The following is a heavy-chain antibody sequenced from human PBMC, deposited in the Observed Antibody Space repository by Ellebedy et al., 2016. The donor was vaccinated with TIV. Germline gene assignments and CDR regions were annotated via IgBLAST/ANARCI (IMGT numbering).Heavy chain of an antibody. J-gene: IGHJ4*02. D-gene: IGHD6-13*01. CDR1: GYIFTAWH. CDR2: INPNSGGT. CDR3: ARIRYSRGAADFDY. Sequence: ASVKVSCKTSGYIFTAWHIHWMRQAPGQGLEWMGWINPNSGGTNYAQKFQGRVTMTRDTSISTAYMELSRLRSDDTAVYYCARIRYSRGAADFDYWGQGTLVTVSS. V-gene: IGHV1-2*02.